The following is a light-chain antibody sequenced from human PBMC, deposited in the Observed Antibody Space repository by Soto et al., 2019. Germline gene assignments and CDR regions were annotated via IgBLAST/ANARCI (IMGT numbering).Light chain of an antibody. Sequence: EIVLTQSPATLSLSPGEGATLSCRASQSISSYLAWYQQKPGQAPRLLIYDAFNRATGIPARFSGSGSGTDFPLTISSLEPEDFAVYYCQQRSNWPLTFGGGTKVEI. J-gene: IGKJ4*01. V-gene: IGKV3-11*01. CDR3: QQRSNWPLT. CDR2: DAF. CDR1: QSISSY.